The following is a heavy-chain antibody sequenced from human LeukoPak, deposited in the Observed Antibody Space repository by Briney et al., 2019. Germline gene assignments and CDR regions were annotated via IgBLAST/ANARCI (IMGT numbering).Heavy chain of an antibody. V-gene: IGHV4-34*01. CDR2: INHSGST. J-gene: IGHJ4*02. CDR3: AKGGAVRGVQSGRFDD. D-gene: IGHD3-10*01. CDR1: GGSFSGYY. Sequence: PSETLSLTCAVYGGSFSGYYWSWIRQPPGKGLEWIGEINHSGSTNYNPSLKSRVTISVDTSKNQFSLKLSSVTAADTAAYYCAKGGAVRGVQSGRFDDWGQGTLVTVSS.